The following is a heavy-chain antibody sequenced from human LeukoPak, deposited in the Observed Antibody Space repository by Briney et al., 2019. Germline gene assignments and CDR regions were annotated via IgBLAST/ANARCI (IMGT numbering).Heavy chain of an antibody. Sequence: ASVKVSCKASGGTFSSYAISWVRQAPGQGLEWMGRIIPILGIANYAQKFQGRVTITADKSTSTAYMELSSLRSEDTAVYYCARAKSRITMVRGVITTYNWFDPWGQGTLVTVSS. CDR3: ARAKSRITMVRGVITTYNWFDP. CDR1: GGTFSSYA. J-gene: IGHJ5*02. V-gene: IGHV1-69*04. D-gene: IGHD3-10*01. CDR2: IIPILGIA.